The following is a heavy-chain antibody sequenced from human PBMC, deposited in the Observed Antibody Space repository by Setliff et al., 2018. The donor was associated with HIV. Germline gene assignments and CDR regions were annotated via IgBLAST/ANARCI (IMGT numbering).Heavy chain of an antibody. J-gene: IGHJ6*03. CDR1: GFTFSNCE. Sequence: GSLRLSCAASGFTFSNCEMSWVRQAPGKGLEWVSGISGSGGSTYYADSVKGRFTISRDNSKNTLYLQMNSLRAEDTAVYYCAKQYSMYYYYYMDVWGKGTTVTVSS. CDR2: ISGSGGST. V-gene: IGHV3-23*01. D-gene: IGHD6-6*01. CDR3: AKQYSMYYYYYMDV.